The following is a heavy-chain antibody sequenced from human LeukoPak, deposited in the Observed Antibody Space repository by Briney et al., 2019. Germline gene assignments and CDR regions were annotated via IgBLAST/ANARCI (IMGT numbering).Heavy chain of an antibody. Sequence: PGGSLRLSCAASGFIFSSYRMNWARQAPGKGLEWVATINPNGNVNNYVDSVKGRFTISRDNAKNSLFLQMSNLRAEDTAVYFCARGGGLDVWGQGATVTVSS. V-gene: IGHV3-7*03. CDR3: ARGGGLDV. D-gene: IGHD3-16*01. CDR2: INPNGNVN. CDR1: GFIFSSYR. J-gene: IGHJ6*02.